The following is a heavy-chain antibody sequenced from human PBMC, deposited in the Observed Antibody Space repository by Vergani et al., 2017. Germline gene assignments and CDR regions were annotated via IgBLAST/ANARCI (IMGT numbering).Heavy chain of an antibody. CDR2: IKSDGSIT. CDR3: ARARXIETCYMSNWLDS. Sequence: DVHLAESGGGFFQPGGSLRLSCSASGFPFNSYWMHWVRQVPGKGLLWVSRIKSDGSITAYADSVKGRFTISRDNAQNTLYLQMNSLRVEDTGVYYCARARXIETCYMSNWLDSWGQGTLVTVSS. D-gene: IGHD3-9*01. J-gene: IGHJ5*01. V-gene: IGHV3-74*03. CDR1: GFPFNSYW.